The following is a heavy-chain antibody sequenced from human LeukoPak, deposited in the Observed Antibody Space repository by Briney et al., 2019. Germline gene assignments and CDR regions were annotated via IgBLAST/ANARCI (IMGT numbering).Heavy chain of an antibody. Sequence: TGGSLRLSCAASGFTFSSYSMNWVRQAPGKGLEWVSSISSSSSYIYYADSVKGRFTISRDNAKNSLYLQMNSLRAEDTAVYYCARDSGSYSHFDIWGQGTMVTVSS. CDR1: GFTFSSYS. CDR2: ISSSSSYI. CDR3: ARDSGSYSHFDI. D-gene: IGHD1-26*01. V-gene: IGHV3-21*01. J-gene: IGHJ3*02.